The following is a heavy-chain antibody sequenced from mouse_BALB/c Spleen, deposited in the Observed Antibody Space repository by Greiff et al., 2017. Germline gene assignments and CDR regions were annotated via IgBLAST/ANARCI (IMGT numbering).Heavy chain of an antibody. CDR2: ISNGGGST. CDR1: GFTFSSYT. CDR3: ARQDLAYYFDY. V-gene: IGHV5-12-2*01. J-gene: IGHJ2*01. Sequence: EVQLVESGGGLVQPGGSLKLSCAASGFTFSSYTMSWVRQTPEKRLEWVAYISNGGGSTYYPDTVKGRFTISRDNAKNTLYLQMSSPKSEDTAMYYCARQDLAYYFDYWGQGTTLTVSS.